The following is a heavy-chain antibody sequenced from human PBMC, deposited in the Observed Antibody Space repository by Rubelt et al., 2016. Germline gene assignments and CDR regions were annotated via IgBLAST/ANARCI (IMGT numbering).Heavy chain of an antibody. V-gene: IGHV1-69*04. Sequence: WMGRIIPILGIANYAQKFQGRVTITADKSTSTAYMELSSLRSEDTAVYYCAKELGYSGYGQEAYYYYGMDVWGQGTTVTVSS. D-gene: IGHD5-12*01. CDR3: AKELGYSGYGQEAYYYYGMDV. CDR2: IIPILGIA. J-gene: IGHJ6*02.